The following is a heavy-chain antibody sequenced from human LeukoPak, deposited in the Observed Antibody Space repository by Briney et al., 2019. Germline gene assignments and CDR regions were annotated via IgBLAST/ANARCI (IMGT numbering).Heavy chain of an antibody. Sequence: GRSLRVSCAASGFTFISYGMHWVRQARGKRLEWVAVIWYDGSNKYYADSVKGRFTISRDNSKNTLYLQMNSLRAEDTAVYYCARRPSHTMIVVIGDFDYWGQGTLVTVSS. CDR3: ARRPSHTMIVVIGDFDY. D-gene: IGHD3-22*01. CDR2: IWYDGSNK. CDR1: GFTFISYG. J-gene: IGHJ4*02. V-gene: IGHV3-33*01.